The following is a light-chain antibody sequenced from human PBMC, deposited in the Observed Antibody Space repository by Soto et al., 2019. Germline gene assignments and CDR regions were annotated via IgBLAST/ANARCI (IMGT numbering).Light chain of an antibody. Sequence: QSVLTQPASVSGSPGQSITISCTGTSSDVGAYNYVSWYQQHPGKAPKLMIFAVSDRPSGVSNRFSGSKSGNTASLTISGLQAEDEADYYCSSYTSSNTLVFGGGTKVTVL. CDR1: SSDVGAYNY. CDR3: SSYTSSNTLV. CDR2: AVS. V-gene: IGLV2-14*01. J-gene: IGLJ2*01.